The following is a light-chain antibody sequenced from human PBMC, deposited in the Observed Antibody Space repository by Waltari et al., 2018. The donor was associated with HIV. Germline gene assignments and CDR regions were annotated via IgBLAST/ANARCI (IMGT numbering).Light chain of an antibody. V-gene: IGLV2-23*01. CDR2: EDT. CDR3: CSYGGFTTYV. CDR1: SSDVGGFSL. Sequence: QSALTQPASVSGSPGQSITLSCIGTSSDVGGFSLFSWYQHHPGKAPQLLIFEDTERPSGVSNRFSASKSGTTASLTISGLLAEDAADYYCCSYGGFTTYVFGSGTKVTVL. J-gene: IGLJ1*01.